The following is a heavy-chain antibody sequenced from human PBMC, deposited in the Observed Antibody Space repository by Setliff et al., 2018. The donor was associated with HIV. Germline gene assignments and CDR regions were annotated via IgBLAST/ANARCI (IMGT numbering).Heavy chain of an antibody. J-gene: IGHJ6*02. Sequence: SETLSLTCAIYGGSFSDNYWTWIRQPPGKGLEWIGEINHSGSTNYNPSLKSRVTISLDTSKKQFSLKLSSVTAADTAVYYCARGGPTVAFGLDVWGQGTTVTVSS. CDR3: ARGGPTVAFGLDV. D-gene: IGHD4-17*01. CDR1: GGSFSDNY. CDR2: INHSGST. V-gene: IGHV4-34*01.